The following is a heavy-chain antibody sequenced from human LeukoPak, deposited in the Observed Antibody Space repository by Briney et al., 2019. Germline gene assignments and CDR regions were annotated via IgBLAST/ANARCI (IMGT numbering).Heavy chain of an antibody. CDR1: GFTFSSYA. CDR2: ISYDGSNK. CDR3: ASGERERRFDY. D-gene: IGHD1-26*01. V-gene: IGHV3-30*04. Sequence: GRSLRLSCAASGFTFSSYAMHWVRQAPGKGLKWVAVISYDGSNKYYADSVKGRFTISRDNSKNTLYLQMNSLRAEDTAVYYCASGERERRFDYWGQGTLVTVSS. J-gene: IGHJ4*02.